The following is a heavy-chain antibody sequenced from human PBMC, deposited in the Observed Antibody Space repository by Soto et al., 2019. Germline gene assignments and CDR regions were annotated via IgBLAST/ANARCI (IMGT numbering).Heavy chain of an antibody. V-gene: IGHV3-7*01. Sequence: GGSLRLSCEASGFTFSSYWMSWVRQAPGKGLEWVANIKQDGSEKHYVDSVKGRFTISRDNAKNSLFLQMNSLRVEDTAVYYCVSHYYSTLGGSWGQGTLVTVSS. CDR1: GFTFSSYW. CDR3: VSHYYSTLGGS. D-gene: IGHD3-22*01. CDR2: IKQDGSEK. J-gene: IGHJ5*02.